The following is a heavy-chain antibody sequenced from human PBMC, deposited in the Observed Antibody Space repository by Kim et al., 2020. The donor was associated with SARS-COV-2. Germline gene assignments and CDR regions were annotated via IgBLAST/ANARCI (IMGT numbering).Heavy chain of an antibody. Sequence: SETLSLTCAVSGGSISSSNWWSWVRQPPGKGLEWIGEIYHSGSTNYNPSLKSRVTISVDKSKNQFSLKLSSVTAADTAVYYCAGGSSSWYYYYYYGMDVWGQGTTVTVSS. CDR2: IYHSGST. CDR1: GGSISSSNW. CDR3: AGGSSSWYYYYYYGMDV. J-gene: IGHJ6*02. D-gene: IGHD6-13*01. V-gene: IGHV4-4*02.